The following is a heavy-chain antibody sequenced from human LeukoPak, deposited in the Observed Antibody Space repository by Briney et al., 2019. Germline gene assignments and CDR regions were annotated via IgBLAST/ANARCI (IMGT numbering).Heavy chain of an antibody. CDR3: ARGRIVVANTDAFDI. CDR2: IYYTGGT. J-gene: IGHJ3*02. Sequence: SETLSLTCTVSGGSISPFYWNWIRRPPGKGLEWIGYIYYTGGTSYSPSLNSRATISVDTSKNQISLKLNSVTAADTAVYYCARGRIVVANTDAFDIWGQGTMVPVSS. CDR1: GGSISPFY. D-gene: IGHD3-22*01. V-gene: IGHV4-59*12.